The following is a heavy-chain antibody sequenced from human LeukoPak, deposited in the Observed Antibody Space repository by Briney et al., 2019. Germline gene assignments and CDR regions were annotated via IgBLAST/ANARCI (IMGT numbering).Heavy chain of an antibody. CDR2: IYTSGST. J-gene: IGHJ6*03. CDR3: AREAFLYYYYYMDV. V-gene: IGHV4-4*07. CDR1: GGSISSYY. Sequence: SETLSLTCTVSGGSISSYYWSWIRQPAGKGLEWIGRIYTSGSTNYNPSLMSRVTMSVDTSKNQFSLKLSSVTAADTAVYYCAREAFLYYYYYMDVWGKGTTVTVSS.